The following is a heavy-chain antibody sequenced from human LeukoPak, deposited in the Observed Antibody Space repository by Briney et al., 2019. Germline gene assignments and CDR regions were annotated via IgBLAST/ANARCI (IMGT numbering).Heavy chain of an antibody. D-gene: IGHD2-15*01. CDR3: ARDAEDIVVVVAATRSYWFDP. V-gene: IGHV1-69*04. CDR2: IIPILGIA. Sequence: SVTVSCKASGGTFSSYAISWVRQAPGQGLEWMGRIIPILGIANYAQKFQGRVTITADKSTSTAYMELSSLRSEDTAVYYCARDAEDIVVVVAATRSYWFDPWGQGTLVTVSS. CDR1: GGTFSSYA. J-gene: IGHJ5*02.